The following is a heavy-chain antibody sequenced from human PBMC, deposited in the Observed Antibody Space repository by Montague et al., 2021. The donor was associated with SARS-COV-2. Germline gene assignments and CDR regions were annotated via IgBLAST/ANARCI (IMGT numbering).Heavy chain of an antibody. CDR1: GFTFGDYG. J-gene: IGHJ6*02. V-gene: IGHV3-20*04. CDR3: ARVMSGYSGYDLRLIYYYHGMDV. D-gene: IGHD5-12*01. CDR2: INWNGGST. Sequence: SLSLSCSASGFTFGDYGMSWVRQAPGKGLEWVSGINWNGGSTGYADSVKGRFTISRDNAKNSLYLQVNSLRAENTALYYCARVMSGYSGYDLRLIYYYHGMDVWGQGTTVTFSS.